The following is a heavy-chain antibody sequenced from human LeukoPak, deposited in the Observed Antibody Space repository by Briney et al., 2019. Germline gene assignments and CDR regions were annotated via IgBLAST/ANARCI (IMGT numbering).Heavy chain of an antibody. D-gene: IGHD5-18*01. CDR3: AAVYSYGFRYYFDY. CDR1: GFTFSSYE. V-gene: IGHV3-48*03. Sequence: PGGSLRLSCAASGFTFSSYEMNWVRQAPGKGLEWVSYISSSGSTIYYADSVKGRFTISRDNAKNSLYLQMNSLRAEDTAVYYCAAVYSYGFRYYFDYWGQGTLVTVSS. CDR2: ISSSGSTI. J-gene: IGHJ4*02.